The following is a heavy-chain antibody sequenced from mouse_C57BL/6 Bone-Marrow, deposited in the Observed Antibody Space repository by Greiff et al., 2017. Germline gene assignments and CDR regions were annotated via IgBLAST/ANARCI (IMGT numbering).Heavy chain of an antibody. Sequence: EVNVVESGGGLVKPGGSLKLSCAASGFTFSDYGMHWVRQAPETGLEWVAYISSGSSTIYYADTVKGRFTISRDNAKNTLFLQMTSLRSEDTAMYYCARNWDAYWGQGTLVTVSA. CDR2: ISSGSSTI. CDR3: ARNWDAY. V-gene: IGHV5-17*01. D-gene: IGHD4-1*01. J-gene: IGHJ3*01. CDR1: GFTFSDYG.